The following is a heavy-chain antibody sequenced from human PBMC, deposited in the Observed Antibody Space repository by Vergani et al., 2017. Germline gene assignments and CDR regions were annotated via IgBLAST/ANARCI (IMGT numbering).Heavy chain of an antibody. CDR2: IYYSGST. Sequence: QLQLHKSGPGLVKPSETLSLTCTLSGGSISSSSHFWGWLRQTPGKGLEWIGSIYYSGSTYYNPSLKSRVSISVDTSKNQFSLKLSSVTAPDSAVYYCARHDSGHYDSSYYGLDVWGKGTTVTVSS. V-gene: IGHV4-39*01. J-gene: IGHJ6*04. CDR1: GGSISSSSHF. CDR3: ARHDSGHYDSSYYGLDV. D-gene: IGHD3-16*01.